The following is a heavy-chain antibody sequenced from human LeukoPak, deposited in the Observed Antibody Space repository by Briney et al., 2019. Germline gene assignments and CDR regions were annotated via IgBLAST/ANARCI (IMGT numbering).Heavy chain of an antibody. CDR2: ISSSGSTI. J-gene: IGHJ4*02. V-gene: IGHV3-48*03. D-gene: IGHD3-22*01. CDR1: GFTFSSYE. CDR3: ASDGHSYYYDSSGYYY. Sequence: GGSLRLSCAASGFTFSSYEMNWVRQAPGKGLEGVSYISSSGSTIYYADSEKGRFTISRDNAKNSLYLQMNSLRAEDTAVYYCASDGHSYYYDSSGYYYWGQGTLVTVSS.